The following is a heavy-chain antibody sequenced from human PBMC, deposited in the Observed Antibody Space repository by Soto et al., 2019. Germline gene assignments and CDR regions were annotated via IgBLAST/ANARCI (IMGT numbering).Heavy chain of an antibody. Sequence: SETLSLTCTVSGGSISSYYWSWIRQPPGKGLEWIGYIYYSGSTNYNPSLKSRVTISVDTSKNQFSLKLSSVTAADTAVYYCARREAVAGAFDYWGQGTLVTVSS. D-gene: IGHD6-19*01. J-gene: IGHJ4*02. CDR1: GGSISSYY. V-gene: IGHV4-59*08. CDR3: ARREAVAGAFDY. CDR2: IYYSGST.